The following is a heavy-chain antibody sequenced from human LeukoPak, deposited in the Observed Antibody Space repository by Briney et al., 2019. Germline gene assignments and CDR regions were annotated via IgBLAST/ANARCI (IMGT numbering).Heavy chain of an antibody. CDR2: IYTSGST. Sequence: SESLSLTCTVSGGSISSYHWSWIRQPAGKGLEWVGRIYTSGSTNYNPSLKSRVTMSVDTSKNQFSLKLSSVTAADTAVYYCARVTNYYYYMDVWGKGTTVTVSS. J-gene: IGHJ6*03. CDR1: GGSISSYH. V-gene: IGHV4-4*07. CDR3: ARVTNYYYYMDV.